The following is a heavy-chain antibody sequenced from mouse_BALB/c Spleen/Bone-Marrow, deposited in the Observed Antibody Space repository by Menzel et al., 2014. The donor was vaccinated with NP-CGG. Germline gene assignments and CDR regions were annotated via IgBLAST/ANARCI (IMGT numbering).Heavy chain of an antibody. D-gene: IGHD2-2*01. CDR3: ASYVYGYYFDY. CDR2: IDPANGNT. Sequence: EVQRVESGAELVKPGASVKLSCTASGFNIKDTYMHWVKQRPEQGLEWTGRIDPANGNTRYDPKFQGKASITADTSSNTAYLQLSSLTSEDTAVYYCASYVYGYYFDYWGQGTTLTVSS. J-gene: IGHJ2*01. CDR1: GFNIKDTY. V-gene: IGHV14-3*02.